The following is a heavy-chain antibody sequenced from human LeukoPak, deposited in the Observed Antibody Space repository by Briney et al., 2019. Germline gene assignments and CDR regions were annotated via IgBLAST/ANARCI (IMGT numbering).Heavy chain of an antibody. V-gene: IGHV4-34*01. Sequence: SETLSLTCAVYGGSFSGYYWSWIRQPPGKGLEWIGEINHSGSTNYNPSLKSQVTISVDTSKNQFSLKLSSVTAADTAVYYCARVGYCSSTSCYADDYWGQGTLVTVSS. CDR2: INHSGST. CDR1: GGSFSGYY. J-gene: IGHJ4*02. CDR3: ARVGYCSSTSCYADDY. D-gene: IGHD2-2*01.